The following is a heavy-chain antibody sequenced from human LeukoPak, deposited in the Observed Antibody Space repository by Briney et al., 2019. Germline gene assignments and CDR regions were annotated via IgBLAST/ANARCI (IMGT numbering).Heavy chain of an antibody. CDR1: GGTFSSYA. CDR2: IIPILGIA. V-gene: IGHV1-69*04. Sequence: SVKVSCKASGGTFSSYAISWVRQAPGQGLEWMGRIIPILGIANYAQKFQGRVTITADKSTSTAYMELSSLKSEDTAVYYCASSIAARPDNWFDPWGQGTLVTVSS. D-gene: IGHD6-6*01. J-gene: IGHJ5*02. CDR3: ASSIAARPDNWFDP.